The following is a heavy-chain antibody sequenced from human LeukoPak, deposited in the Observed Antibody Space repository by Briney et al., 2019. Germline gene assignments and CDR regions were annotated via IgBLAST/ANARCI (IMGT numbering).Heavy chain of an antibody. D-gene: IGHD6-13*01. CDR2: ISGSGAST. CDR3: AKHLGYTSSCPDY. Sequence: GGSLRLSCAASGFTFISNGMSWVRQAPGKGLEWVSAISGSGASTYYADSVKGRFTISRDNSKNTLYLQVSSLRAEDTAVYYCAKHLGYTSSCPDYWGQGTLVTVSS. CDR1: GFTFISNG. V-gene: IGHV3-23*01. J-gene: IGHJ4*02.